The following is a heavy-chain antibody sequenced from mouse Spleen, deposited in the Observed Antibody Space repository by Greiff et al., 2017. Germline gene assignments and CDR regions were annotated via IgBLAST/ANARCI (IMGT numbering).Heavy chain of an antibody. V-gene: IGHV1-54*01. D-gene: IGHD4-1*01. CDR3: ARETGSDY. CDR2: INPGSGGT. J-gene: IGHJ2*01. Sequence: QVQLQQSGAELVRPGTSVKVSCKASGYAFTNYLLEWVKQRPGQGLEWIGVINPGSGGTNYNEKFKGKATLTADKSSSSAYMQLSSLTSEDSAVYFCARETGSDYWGQGTTLTVSS. CDR1: GYAFTNYL.